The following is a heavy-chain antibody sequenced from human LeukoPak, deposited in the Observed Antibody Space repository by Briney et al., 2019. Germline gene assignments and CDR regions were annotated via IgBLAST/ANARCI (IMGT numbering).Heavy chain of an antibody. CDR2: IYTSGST. J-gene: IGHJ3*02. CDR1: GGSISSGSYY. V-gene: IGHV4-61*02. D-gene: IGHD2-2*02. CDR3: ARINQLLYDAFDI. Sequence: SQTLSLTCTVSGGSISSGSYYWSWIRQPAGKGLEWIGRIYTSGSTNYNPSLKSRVTISVDTSKNQFSLKLSSVTAADTAVYYCARINQLLYDAFDIWGQGTMVTVSS.